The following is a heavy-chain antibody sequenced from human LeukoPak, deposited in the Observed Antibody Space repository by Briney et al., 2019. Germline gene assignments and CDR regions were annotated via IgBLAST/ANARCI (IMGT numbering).Heavy chain of an antibody. Sequence: ASVKVSCKASGYTFTSYYMHWVRQAPGQGLEWMGIINPSGGSTSYAQKFQGRVTITADESTSTAYMELSSLRSEDTAVYYCARGGGGYDSFFYYYMDVWGKGTTVTISS. D-gene: IGHD5-12*01. CDR2: INPSGGST. CDR1: GYTFTSYY. J-gene: IGHJ6*03. V-gene: IGHV1-46*01. CDR3: ARGGGGYDSFFYYYMDV.